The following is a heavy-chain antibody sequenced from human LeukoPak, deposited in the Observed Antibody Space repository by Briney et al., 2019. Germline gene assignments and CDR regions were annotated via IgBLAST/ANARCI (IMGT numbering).Heavy chain of an antibody. V-gene: IGHV4-59*01. D-gene: IGHD4-23*01. CDR1: GGSISSYY. CDR3: AISGGTGDYDY. CDR2: IYYSVST. J-gene: IGHJ4*02. Sequence: SETLSLTCTVSGGSISSYYWSWIRQPPGKGLEWIGYIYYSVSTTYNPSLKSRVTISVDTSKNQFSLKLSSVTAADTAVYSCAISGGTGDYDYWGQGPLVTVSS.